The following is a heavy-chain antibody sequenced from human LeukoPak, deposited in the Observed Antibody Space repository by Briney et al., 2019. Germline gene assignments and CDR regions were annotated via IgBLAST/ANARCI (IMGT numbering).Heavy chain of an antibody. D-gene: IGHD1-26*01. CDR3: ARDLGALVGATGDAFDI. Sequence: GGSLRLSCAASGFTFSSYSMNWVRQAPGKGLEWVSYISGSSSTIYYADSVKGRFTISRDNAKNSLYLQMNSLRAEDTAVYYCARDLGALVGATGDAFDIWGQGTMVTVSS. J-gene: IGHJ3*02. CDR1: GFTFSSYS. V-gene: IGHV3-48*01. CDR2: ISGSSSTI.